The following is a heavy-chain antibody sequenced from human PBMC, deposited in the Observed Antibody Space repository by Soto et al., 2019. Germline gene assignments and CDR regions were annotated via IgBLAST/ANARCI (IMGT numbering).Heavy chain of an antibody. Sequence: QVQLVQSGAEVKKPGASVKVSCKASGYTFTSYAMHCVRQAPGQRLEWMGWINAGNGNTKYSQKFQGRVTITRDTSASTAYMELSSLRSEDTAVYYCARGLMVYAIGYWGQGTLVTVSS. CDR2: INAGNGNT. D-gene: IGHD2-8*01. CDR1: GYTFTSYA. CDR3: ARGLMVYAIGY. V-gene: IGHV1-3*01. J-gene: IGHJ4*02.